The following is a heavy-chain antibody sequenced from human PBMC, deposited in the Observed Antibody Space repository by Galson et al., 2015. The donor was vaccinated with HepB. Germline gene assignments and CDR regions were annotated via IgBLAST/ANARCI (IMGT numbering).Heavy chain of an antibody. CDR3: ARDREGASYAFDV. CDR2: INPHSGVT. CDR1: GYTFGAYY. J-gene: IGHJ3*01. Sequence: SVKVSCKGSGYTFGAYYMHWVRQAPGQGLEWMAWINPHSGVTHSAQKYQGRVTMTRDTSSSTAHMELNSLTSDDTAVYYCARDREGASYAFDVWGQGTLVTVSS. D-gene: IGHD1-26*01. V-gene: IGHV1-2*02.